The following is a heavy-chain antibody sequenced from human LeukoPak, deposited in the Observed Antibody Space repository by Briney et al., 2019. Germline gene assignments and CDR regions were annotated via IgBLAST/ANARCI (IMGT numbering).Heavy chain of an antibody. J-gene: IGHJ4*02. CDR2: IYHSGST. CDR1: GYSISSGYY. Sequence: PSETLSLTCTVSGYSISSGYYWGWIRQPPGKGLEWIGSIYHSGSTYYNPSLKSRVTISVDTSKNQFSLKLSSVTAADTAVYYCARGRGMVRGVIRFFDYWGQGTLVTVSS. D-gene: IGHD3-10*01. V-gene: IGHV4-38-2*02. CDR3: ARGRGMVRGVIRFFDY.